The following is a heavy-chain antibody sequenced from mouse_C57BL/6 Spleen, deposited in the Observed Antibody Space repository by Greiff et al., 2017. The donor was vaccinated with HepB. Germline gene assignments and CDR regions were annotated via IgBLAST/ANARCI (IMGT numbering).Heavy chain of an antibody. V-gene: IGHV7-3*01. CDR3: AGGLEAMDY. D-gene: IGHD2-4*01. Sequence: DVMLVESGGGLVQPGGSLSLSCAASGFTFTDYYMSWVRQPPGKALEWLGFIRNKANGYTTEYSASVKGRFTISRDNSQSILYLQMNALRAEDSATYYCAGGLEAMDYWGQGTSVTVSS. J-gene: IGHJ4*01. CDR1: GFTFTDYY. CDR2: IRNKANGYTT.